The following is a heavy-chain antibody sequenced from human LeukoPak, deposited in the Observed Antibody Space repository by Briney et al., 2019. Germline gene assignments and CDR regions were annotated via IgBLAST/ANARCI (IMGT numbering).Heavy chain of an antibody. CDR1: GFTFSSYE. CDR2: ISSSGSTI. CDR3: ARVDVAART. D-gene: IGHD6-13*01. J-gene: IGHJ5*02. Sequence: PGGSLRLSCAASGFTFSSYEMNWVRQAPGKGLEWVSYISSSGSTIYYADSVKGRFTISRDNANNSLYLQMSSLRAEDTAVYYCARVDVAARTWGQGTLVTVSS. V-gene: IGHV3-48*03.